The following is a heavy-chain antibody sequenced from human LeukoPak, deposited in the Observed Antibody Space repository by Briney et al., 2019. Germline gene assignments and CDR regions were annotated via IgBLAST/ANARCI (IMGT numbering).Heavy chain of an antibody. J-gene: IGHJ3*02. Sequence: SVKVSCKASGGTFTSYAISWVRQAPGQGLEWMGRIIPILGIANYAQKFQGRVTITADKSTSTAYMELSSLRSEDTAVYYCARASQGYCSSTSCYAFDIWGQGTMVTVSS. D-gene: IGHD2-2*01. CDR2: IIPILGIA. CDR1: GGTFTSYA. CDR3: ARASQGYCSSTSCYAFDI. V-gene: IGHV1-69*04.